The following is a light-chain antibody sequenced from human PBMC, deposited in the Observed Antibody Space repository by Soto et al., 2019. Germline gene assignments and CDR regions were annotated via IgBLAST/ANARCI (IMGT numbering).Light chain of an antibody. CDR2: GAS. CDR3: QGYGNSRT. Sequence: EAELTQSPGTLSLSPGERATLSCRASQNVRNNYIGWYQQKPGQAPRLLIYGASIRATGIPDRFSGSGSGKDFTLTISRLEPEDFAVYYCQGYGNSRTFGQGTKVEIK. J-gene: IGKJ1*01. V-gene: IGKV3-20*01. CDR1: QNVRNNY.